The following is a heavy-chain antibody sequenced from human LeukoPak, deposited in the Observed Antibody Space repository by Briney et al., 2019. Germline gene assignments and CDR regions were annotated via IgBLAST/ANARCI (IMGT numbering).Heavy chain of an antibody. J-gene: IGHJ4*02. V-gene: IGHV3-23*01. CDR3: AKDDGSGTTDY. Sequence: GGSLRLSCAASGFTFSSYAMNWVRQAPGQGLEWVSASSGSGGSTYYADSVKGRFTISRYNSKNTLYLQMKSLRADDTAVYYCAKDDGSGTTDYWGQGTLVTVSS. D-gene: IGHD3-10*01. CDR1: GFTFSSYA. CDR2: SSGSGGST.